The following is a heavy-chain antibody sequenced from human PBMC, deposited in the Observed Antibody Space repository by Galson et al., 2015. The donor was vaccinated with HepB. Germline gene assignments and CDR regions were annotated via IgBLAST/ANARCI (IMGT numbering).Heavy chain of an antibody. CDR3: ATPSWEWELLPAEVY. Sequence: SLRLSCAVSGFTFSDYHMSWIRQAPGKGLEWLSYISSNGGRIYYADSVKGRFTISRDNSKNTLYLQMNSLRAEDTAVYYCATPSWEWELLPAEVYWGQGTLVTVSS. J-gene: IGHJ4*02. CDR1: GFTFSDYH. V-gene: IGHV3-11*01. D-gene: IGHD1-26*01. CDR2: ISSNGGRI.